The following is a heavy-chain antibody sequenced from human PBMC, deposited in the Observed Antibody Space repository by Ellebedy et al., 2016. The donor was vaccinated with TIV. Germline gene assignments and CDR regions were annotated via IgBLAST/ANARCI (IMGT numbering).Heavy chain of an antibody. D-gene: IGHD3-10*01. Sequence: MPGGSLRLSCTVSGGSISTYYWSWIRQPPGKGLEWIGYIHYSGTSNYNPSPKSRVTVSVDTSKNHFPLKLRSVTAADTAVYYCARALMASGWFDPWGQGTLVTVSS. CDR3: ARALMASGWFDP. J-gene: IGHJ5*02. CDR2: IHYSGTS. CDR1: GGSISTYY. V-gene: IGHV4-59*01.